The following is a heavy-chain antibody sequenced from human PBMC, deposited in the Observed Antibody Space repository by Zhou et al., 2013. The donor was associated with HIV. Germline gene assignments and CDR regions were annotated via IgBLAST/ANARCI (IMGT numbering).Heavy chain of an antibody. CDR1: RGTFSSYA. CDR2: IIPMSNTT. D-gene: IGHD2-2*01. V-gene: IGHV1-69*05. J-gene: IGHJ4*02. Sequence: QVQLEQSGAEVKKPGSSVTVSCKASRGTFSSYAITWVRQAPGQGLEWMGGIIPMSNTTNYAQKLQDRVKITTDESTRTAYMELSSLRSDDTAVYYCARDCSPTTCYRDWGQGTLVTVSS. CDR3: ARDCSPTTCYRD.